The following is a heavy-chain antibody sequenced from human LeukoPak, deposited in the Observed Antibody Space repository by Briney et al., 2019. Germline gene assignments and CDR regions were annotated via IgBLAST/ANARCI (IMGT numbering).Heavy chain of an antibody. V-gene: IGHV3-30*02. CDR2: IRYDGSNK. D-gene: IGHD3-10*01. CDR3: ARSHYYGSGSLNYFDY. J-gene: IGHJ4*02. CDR1: GFTFSSYG. Sequence: GGSLRLSCAASGFTFSSYGMHWVRQAPGKGLEWVAFIRYDGSNKYYADSVKGRFTISRDNAKNSLYLQMNSLRAEDTAVYYCARSHYYGSGSLNYFDYWGQGTLVTVSS.